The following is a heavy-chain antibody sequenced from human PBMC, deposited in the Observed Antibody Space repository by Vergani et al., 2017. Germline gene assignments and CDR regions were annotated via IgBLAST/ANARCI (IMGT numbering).Heavy chain of an antibody. CDR3: ARPSAPGDYDALDI. Sequence: EVQLEESGGGLVLPGRSLRLSCVASGFTSAGYAMHWVRQAPGKGLEWVSGISWNSNSIGYADSVKGRFTISRDNAKNSLYLQMNSLRAEDTAVYHCARPSAPGDYDALDIWGQGTMVTVSS. V-gene: IGHV3-9*02. D-gene: IGHD4-17*01. CDR1: GFTSAGYA. CDR2: ISWNSNSI. J-gene: IGHJ3*02.